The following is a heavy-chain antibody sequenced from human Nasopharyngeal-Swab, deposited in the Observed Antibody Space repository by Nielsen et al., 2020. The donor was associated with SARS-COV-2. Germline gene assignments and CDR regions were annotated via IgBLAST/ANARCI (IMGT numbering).Heavy chain of an antibody. CDR1: GYTLSTYA. J-gene: IGHJ4*02. CDR3: ARVPAVAASRIDY. CDR2: INAGRGNT. Sequence: ASVKVSCKASGYTLSTYAMYWVRQAPGQRPEFMGWINAGRGNTYYSQKFQGRARISRDTSASTVYMELSRLRSADTAVYYCARVPAVAASRIDYWGQGTLVTVSS. D-gene: IGHD6-19*01. V-gene: IGHV1-3*01.